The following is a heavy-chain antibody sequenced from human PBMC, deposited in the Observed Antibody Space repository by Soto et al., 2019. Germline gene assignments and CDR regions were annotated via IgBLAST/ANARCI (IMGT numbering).Heavy chain of an antibody. CDR2: IYHSGST. CDR3: ARVQAYSSSWYFDY. V-gene: IGHV4-30-2*01. Sequence: LQLQESGSGLVKPSQTLSLTCAVSGGSISSGGYSWSWIRQPPGKGLEWIGYIYHSGSTYYNPSLKSRVTISVDRSKNQFSLKLSSVTAADTAVYYCARVQAYSSSWYFDYWGQGTLVTVSS. J-gene: IGHJ4*02. D-gene: IGHD6-13*01. CDR1: GGSISSGGYS.